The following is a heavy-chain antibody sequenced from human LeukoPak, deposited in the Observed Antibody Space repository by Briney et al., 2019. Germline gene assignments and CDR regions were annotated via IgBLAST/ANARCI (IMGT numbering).Heavy chain of an antibody. CDR2: LSGSGITT. CDR3: AKGTYSSGWSYFDY. J-gene: IGHJ4*01. Sequence: GGSLRLSCAASGFTFSNSAMSWVRQAPGKGLEWVSTLSGSGITTYYADSVKSRFTISRDNSKNTLYPQMNSLRAEDTAVYYCAKGTYSSGWSYFDYWGHGTLVTVSS. V-gene: IGHV3-23*01. D-gene: IGHD6-19*01. CDR1: GFTFSNSA.